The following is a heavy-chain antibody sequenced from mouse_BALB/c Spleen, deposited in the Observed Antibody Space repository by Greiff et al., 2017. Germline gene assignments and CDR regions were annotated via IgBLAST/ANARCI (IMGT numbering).Heavy chain of an antibody. V-gene: IGHV1-87*01. CDR3: ARFYYGSSYDY. D-gene: IGHD1-1*01. Sequence: QVQLQQSGAELARPGASVKLSCKASGYTFTSYWMQWVKQRPGQGLEWIGAIYPGDGDTRYTQKFKGKATLTADKSSSTAYMQLSSLASEDSAVYYCARFYYGSSYDYWGQGTTLTVSS. CDR2: IYPGDGDT. CDR1: GYTFTSYW. J-gene: IGHJ2*01.